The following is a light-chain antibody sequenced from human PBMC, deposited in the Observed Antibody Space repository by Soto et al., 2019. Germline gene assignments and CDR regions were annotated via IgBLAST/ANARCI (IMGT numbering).Light chain of an antibody. CDR3: QVWDSSSDHHAV. CDR1: NIGSKS. Sequence: SYELTQPPSVSVAPGKTARITCGGNNIGSKSVHWYQQKPCQAPVLVIYYDSDRPPGIPERFSGSNSGNTATLTISRVEAGDEADYYCQVWDSSSDHHAVFGGGTQLTVL. J-gene: IGLJ7*01. CDR2: YDS. V-gene: IGLV3-21*04.